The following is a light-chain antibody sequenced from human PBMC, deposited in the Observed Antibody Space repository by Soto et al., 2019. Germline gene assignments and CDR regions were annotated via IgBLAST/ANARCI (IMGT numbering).Light chain of an antibody. CDR2: GAS. Sequence: EIVLTQSPGTLSLSPGERATLSCRASQSVSSNYLAWYQQKPGQAPRLXXYGASSRANGIPDRFSGSGSGTDLTLTIRRLEPEDFAVYYCQQYGSSYPWTFGQGTKVDIK. J-gene: IGKJ1*01. CDR1: QSVSSNY. V-gene: IGKV3-20*01. CDR3: QQYGSSYPWT.